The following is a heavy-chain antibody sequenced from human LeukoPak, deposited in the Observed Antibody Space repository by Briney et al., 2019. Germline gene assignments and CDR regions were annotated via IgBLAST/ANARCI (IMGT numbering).Heavy chain of an antibody. CDR2: LGSDGRT. CDR1: GFTVSSNA. D-gene: IGHD3-9*01. Sequence: PGGSLRLSCEASGFTVSSNAMAWVRQAPGKGLEWVSGLGSDGRTHYADSVKGRFTTSRDQSKNTVYLQMNSLRAEDTAVYYCARSALRYFDWLSHIYYYYYYMDVWGKGTTVTISS. J-gene: IGHJ6*03. CDR3: ARSALRYFDWLSHIYYYYYYMDV. V-gene: IGHV3-66*01.